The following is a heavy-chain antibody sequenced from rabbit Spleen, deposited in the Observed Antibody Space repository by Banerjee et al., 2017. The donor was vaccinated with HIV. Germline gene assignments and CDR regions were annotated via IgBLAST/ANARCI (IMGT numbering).Heavy chain of an antibody. D-gene: IGHD1-1*01. J-gene: IGHJ6*01. CDR3: ARDTSSSFSSYGMDL. CDR2: INSGSGGNT. V-gene: IGHV1S40*01. Sequence: QSLEESGGDLVKPGASLTLTCTASGFDFNSNAMCWVRQAPGKGLEWIGCINSGSGGNTDYANWAKGRFTISKTSSTTVTLQMTRLTAADTATYFCARDTSSSFSSYGMDLWGQGTLVTVS. CDR1: GFDFNSNA.